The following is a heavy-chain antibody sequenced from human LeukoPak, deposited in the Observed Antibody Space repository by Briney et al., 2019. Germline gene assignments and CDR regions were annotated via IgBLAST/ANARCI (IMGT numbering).Heavy chain of an antibody. Sequence: SETLSLTCAVHGGSFSGYYWSWIRQPPGKGLEWIGEINHSGSTNYNPSLKSRVTISVDTSKNQFSLKLSSVTAADTAVYYCARVGQWLAYYFDYWGQGTLVTVSS. CDR3: ARVGQWLAYYFDY. V-gene: IGHV4-34*01. J-gene: IGHJ4*02. D-gene: IGHD6-19*01. CDR2: INHSGST. CDR1: GGSFSGYY.